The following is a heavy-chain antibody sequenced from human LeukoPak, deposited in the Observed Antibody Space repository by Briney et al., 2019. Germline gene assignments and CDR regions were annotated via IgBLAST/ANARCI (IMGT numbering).Heavy chain of an antibody. CDR1: GYSFTSYW. CDR3: ARGPLNTYYYDSSGYYPNY. Sequence: GESLKISCKGSGYSFTSYWIGWVRQMPGKGLEWMGIIYPGDSDTRYSPSFQGQVTISADKSISTAYLQWSSLKASDTAMYYCARGPLNTYYYDSSGYYPNYWGQGTLVTVSS. D-gene: IGHD3-22*01. CDR2: IYPGDSDT. J-gene: IGHJ4*02. V-gene: IGHV5-51*01.